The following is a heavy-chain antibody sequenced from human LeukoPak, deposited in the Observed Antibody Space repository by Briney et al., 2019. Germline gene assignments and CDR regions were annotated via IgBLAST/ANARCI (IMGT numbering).Heavy chain of an antibody. V-gene: IGHV3-74*01. CDR1: GFTFISYW. J-gene: IGHJ4*02. Sequence: GGSLRLSCAASGFTFISYWMHWVRQAPGKGLVWVSRINSDGSSTSYADSVKGRFTISRDNAKNTVYLQMNSLRAEDTAVYYCARDRPSDYGDYVDYWGQGTLVTVSS. D-gene: IGHD4-17*01. CDR3: ARDRPSDYGDYVDY. CDR2: INSDGSST.